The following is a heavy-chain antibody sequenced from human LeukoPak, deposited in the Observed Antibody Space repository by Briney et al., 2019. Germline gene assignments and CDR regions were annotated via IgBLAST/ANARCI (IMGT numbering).Heavy chain of an antibody. V-gene: IGHV4-39*07. Sequence: SETLSLTCTVSGGSTSSSSYYWGWIRQPPGKGLEWIGSIYYSGSTYYNPSLKSRVTISVDTSKNQFSLKLSSVTAADTAVYYCARVPPPFDWSYYMDVWGKGTTVTVSS. D-gene: IGHD3-9*01. CDR2: IYYSGST. CDR3: ARVPPPFDWSYYMDV. J-gene: IGHJ6*03. CDR1: GGSTSSSSYY.